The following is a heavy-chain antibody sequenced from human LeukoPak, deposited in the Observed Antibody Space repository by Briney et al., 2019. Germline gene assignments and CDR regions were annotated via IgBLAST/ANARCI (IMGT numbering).Heavy chain of an antibody. Sequence: GASVKVSCKASGGTFSSYAISWVRQAPGQGLEWMGGIIPIFGTANYAQKFQGRVTITADESTSTAYMELSSLRYEDTAVYYCARRPYSSGWPSYWYFDLWGRGTLVTVSS. CDR2: IIPIFGTA. CDR3: ARRPYSSGWPSYWYFDL. V-gene: IGHV1-69*13. J-gene: IGHJ2*01. CDR1: GGTFSSYA. D-gene: IGHD6-19*01.